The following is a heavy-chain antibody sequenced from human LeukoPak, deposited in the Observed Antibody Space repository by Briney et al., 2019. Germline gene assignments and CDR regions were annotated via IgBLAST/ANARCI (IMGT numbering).Heavy chain of an antibody. J-gene: IGHJ4*02. CDR2: IYYSGST. Sequence: SQTLSLTCTVSGGSISSYYWSWIRQPPGKGLEWIGYIYYSGSTTYNPSLKSRVTISVDTSKNQFSLKLSSVTAADTAVYYCARESAVAGIIDYWGQGTLVTVSS. CDR3: ARESAVAGIIDY. D-gene: IGHD6-19*01. CDR1: GGSISSYY. V-gene: IGHV4-59*01.